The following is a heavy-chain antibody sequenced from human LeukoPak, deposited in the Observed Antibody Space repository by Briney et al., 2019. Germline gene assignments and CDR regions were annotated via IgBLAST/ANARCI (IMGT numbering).Heavy chain of an antibody. CDR1: GFTFSSYA. J-gene: IGHJ2*01. Sequence: QPGGSLRLSCAASGFTFSSYAMHWVRQAPGKGLEWVALISYDGSNKYYADSVKGRFTISRDNSKNTLYLQMNSLRAEDTAVYYCARGEFYYDNSGRGFDLWGRGTLVTVSS. CDR3: ARGEFYYDNSGRGFDL. V-gene: IGHV3-30-3*01. D-gene: IGHD3-22*01. CDR2: ISYDGSNK.